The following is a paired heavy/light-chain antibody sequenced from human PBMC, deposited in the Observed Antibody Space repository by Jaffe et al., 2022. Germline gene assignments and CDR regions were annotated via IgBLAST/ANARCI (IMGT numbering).Heavy chain of an antibody. V-gene: IGHV3-48*01. J-gene: IGHJ6*03. Sequence: EVQLVESGGGLVQPGGSLRLSCAASGFTFSSYSMNWVRQAPGKGLEWVSYISSSSSTIYYADSVKGRFTISRDNAKNSLYLQMNSLRAEDTAVYYCARDLTSCCYKPMAYYMDVWGKGTTVTVSS. CDR1: GFTFSSYS. CDR3: ARDLTSCCYKPMAYYMDV. CDR2: ISSSSSTI. D-gene: IGHD2-2*01.
Light chain of an antibody. CDR1: ALPKKY. CDR3: YSTDSSGNHRGV. CDR2: EDS. Sequence: SYELTQPPSVSVSPGQTARITCSGDALPKKYAYWYQQKSGQAPVLVIYEDSKRPSGIPERFSGSSSGTMATLTISGAQVEDEADYYCYSTDSSGNHRGVFGTGTKVTVL. J-gene: IGLJ1*01. V-gene: IGLV3-10*01.